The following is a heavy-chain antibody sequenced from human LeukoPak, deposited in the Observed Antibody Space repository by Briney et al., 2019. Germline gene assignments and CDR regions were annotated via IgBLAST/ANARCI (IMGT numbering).Heavy chain of an antibody. J-gene: IGHJ6*02. D-gene: IGHD4-17*01. V-gene: IGHV4-59*01. CDR3: ARDPSSAYHGDPHYYYGMDV. Sequence: SETLSLTCTVSGGSISSYYWSWIRQPPGKGLEWIGYMYYSGSTNYNPSLKSRVTILVDTSKNQFSLKLSSVTAADTAVYYCARDPSSAYHGDPHYYYGMDVWGQGTTVTVSS. CDR2: MYYSGST. CDR1: GGSISSYY.